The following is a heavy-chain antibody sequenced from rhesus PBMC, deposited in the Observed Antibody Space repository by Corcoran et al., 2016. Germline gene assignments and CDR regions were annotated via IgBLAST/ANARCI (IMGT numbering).Heavy chain of an antibody. J-gene: IGHJ4*01. Sequence: EVQLVESGGGVVKPGGSLRLSCAAAGLTVSSNWMYWVRQGPGKGLGWFSRSRSAVSSTYYAGSVEGRFTISRENAKNSLYLQMNSLRPADTAVYYCTYFDYWGQGVLVTVSS. V-gene: IGHV3-119*01. CDR1: GLTVSSNW. CDR3: TYFDY. CDR2: SRSAVSST.